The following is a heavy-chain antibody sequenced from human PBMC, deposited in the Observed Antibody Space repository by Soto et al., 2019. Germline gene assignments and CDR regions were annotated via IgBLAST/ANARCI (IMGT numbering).Heavy chain of an antibody. CDR1: GFTFSTYT. J-gene: IGHJ6*02. Sequence: PGGSLRLSCAASGFTFSTYTMDWVRQAPGKGLEWVSYISSNSDTIYYADSVKGRFTISRDNAKNSLYLQMNNLRDGDTAVYYCARGGHCSGGTCYLYYYGLDVWGQGTTVTVSS. CDR3: ARGGHCSGGTCYLYYYGLDV. D-gene: IGHD2-15*01. CDR2: ISSNSDTI. V-gene: IGHV3-48*02.